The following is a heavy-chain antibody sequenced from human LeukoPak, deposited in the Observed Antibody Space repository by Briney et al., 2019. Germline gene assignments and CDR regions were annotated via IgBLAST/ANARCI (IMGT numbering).Heavy chain of an antibody. V-gene: IGHV3-53*01. CDR2: MFSGGTP. Sequence: PGGSLRLSCAASGFTVSSSNMSWVRQAPGKGLEWVSVMFSGGTPYYADSVKGRFTISRDNSKNTLFLQMSSLRAEDTAVYYCTRGISSGSAFDIWGQGTMVTVSS. CDR1: GFTVSSSN. CDR3: TRGISSGSAFDI. J-gene: IGHJ3*02. D-gene: IGHD6-19*01.